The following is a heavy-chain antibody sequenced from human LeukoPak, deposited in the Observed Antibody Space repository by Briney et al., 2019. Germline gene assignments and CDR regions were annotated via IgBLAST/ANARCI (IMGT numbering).Heavy chain of an antibody. CDR1: GGSFSGYY. CDR2: INHSGST. CDR3: ARQVYGDYRGKSAFDI. D-gene: IGHD4-17*01. V-gene: IGHV4-34*01. J-gene: IGHJ3*02. Sequence: SETLSLTCAVYGGSFSGYYWSWIRQPPGKGLEWIGEINHSGSTNYNPSLKSRVTISVDTSKNQFSLKLSSVTAADTAVYYCARQVYGDYRGKSAFDIWGQGTMVTVSS.